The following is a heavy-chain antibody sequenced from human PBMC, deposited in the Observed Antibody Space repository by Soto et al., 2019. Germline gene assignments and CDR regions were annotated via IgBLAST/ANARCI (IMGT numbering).Heavy chain of an antibody. V-gene: IGHV3-30-3*01. CDR1: GFTFSSYA. CDR2: ISYDGSNK. J-gene: IGHJ6*02. D-gene: IGHD6-13*01. CDR3: AREILCIAAAASYYYYGLDV. Sequence: GGSLRLSCAASGFTFSSYAMHWVRQAPGKGLEWVAVISYDGSNKYYADSVKGRFTISRDNSKNTLYLQMNSLRAEDTAVYYCAREILCIAAAASYYYYGLDVWGQGPTVTSP.